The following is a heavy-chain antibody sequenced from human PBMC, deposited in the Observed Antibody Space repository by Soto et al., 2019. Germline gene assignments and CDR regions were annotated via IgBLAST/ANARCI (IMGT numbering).Heavy chain of an antibody. J-gene: IGHJ4*02. CDR3: GRLFVALPGGGRGDWLVL. CDR2: IHYSETT. Sequence: PSETLSLTCTVSGVSITSSNYYWAWIRQSPGKGLEWIGSIHYSETTHYNPSLESRVTMSVDTSKNQLSLKLRSVTAADTAVYPCGRLFVALPGGGRGDWLVLGGKGTLVTVS. CDR1: GVSITSSNYY. V-gene: IGHV4-39*01. D-gene: IGHD3-9*01.